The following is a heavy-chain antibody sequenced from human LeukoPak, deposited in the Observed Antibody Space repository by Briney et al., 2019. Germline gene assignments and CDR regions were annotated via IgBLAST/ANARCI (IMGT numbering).Heavy chain of an antibody. CDR3: ARESSGYDLVY. CDR1: GFTFSSYS. J-gene: IGHJ4*02. D-gene: IGHD5-12*01. Sequence: GGSLRLSCGASGFTFSSYSMNWVRQAPGKGREWVSSISSSSSYIYYADSVKGRFTISRDNAKNSLYLQVNSLRAEDTAVYYCARESSGYDLVYWGQGTLVTVSS. CDR2: ISSSSSYI. V-gene: IGHV3-21*01.